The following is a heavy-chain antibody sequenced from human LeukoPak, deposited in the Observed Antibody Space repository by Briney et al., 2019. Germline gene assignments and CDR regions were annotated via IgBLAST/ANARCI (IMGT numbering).Heavy chain of an antibody. D-gene: IGHD3-10*01. Sequence: SETLSLTCTVSGGSVRSDSYYWSWIRQPPGKGLEWIGYIYYSGSTNYNPSLKSRVTISVDTSKNQFSLKLSSVTAADTAVYYCARGETYYYGSGSYYTYIYYFDYWGQGTLVTVSS. CDR1: GGSVRSDSYY. CDR3: ARGETYYYGSGSYYTYIYYFDY. V-gene: IGHV4-61*01. J-gene: IGHJ4*02. CDR2: IYYSGST.